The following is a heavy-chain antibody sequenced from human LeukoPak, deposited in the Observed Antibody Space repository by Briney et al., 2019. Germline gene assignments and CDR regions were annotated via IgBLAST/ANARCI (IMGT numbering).Heavy chain of an antibody. J-gene: IGHJ4*02. CDR1: GFTFSSYG. CDR2: IWYDGSNK. D-gene: IGHD3-22*01. Sequence: GSLRLSCAASGFTFSSYGMHWVRQAPGKGLEWVAVIWYDGSNKYYADSVKGRFTISRDNSKNTLYLQMNSLRAEDTAVYYCARDLSPMIPSYYFDYWGQGTLVTVSS. V-gene: IGHV3-33*01. CDR3: ARDLSPMIPSYYFDY.